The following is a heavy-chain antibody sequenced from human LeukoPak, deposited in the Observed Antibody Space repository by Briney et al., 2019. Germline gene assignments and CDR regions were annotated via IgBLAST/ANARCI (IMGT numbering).Heavy chain of an antibody. CDR3: ARERGRGRDSPWFDY. CDR2: IYSDGST. Sequence: GGSLRLSCAASGFMVSGDFMSWVRQAPGKGREWVSVIYSDGSTYYADSVKGRFTISRDNSKNTLDLQMTGLRAEDTAVYYCARERGRGRDSPWFDYWGQGTLVTVSS. V-gene: IGHV3-53*01. D-gene: IGHD1-26*01. J-gene: IGHJ4*02. CDR1: GFMVSGDF.